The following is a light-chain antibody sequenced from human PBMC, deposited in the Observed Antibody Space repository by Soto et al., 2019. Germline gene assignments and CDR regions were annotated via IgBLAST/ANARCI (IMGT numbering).Light chain of an antibody. CDR2: EVS. Sequence: QAVVTQPASVSGSPGQSITISCTGTSRDVGGYNYVSWYQQHPGKAPKLMIYEVSNRPSGVSNRFSGSKSGITASLTISGLQAEDEADYYCSSYTSTSTYVFGTGTKLTVL. J-gene: IGLJ1*01. CDR1: SRDVGGYNY. V-gene: IGLV2-14*01. CDR3: SSYTSTSTYV.